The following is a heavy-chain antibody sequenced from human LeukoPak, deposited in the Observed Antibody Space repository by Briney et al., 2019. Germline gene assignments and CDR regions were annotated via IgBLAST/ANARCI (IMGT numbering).Heavy chain of an antibody. CDR2: ITASGVNA. Sequence: GGSPRLSRAASGFTFCRDAMNRGPQAPGKGLEGVSSITASGVNAYYADSVKGRFTISRDNSKNTLYLQMNSLRAEDTAVYYCARAMAVVYSYGKQDYWGQGTLVTVSS. J-gene: IGHJ4*02. CDR1: GFTFCRDA. D-gene: IGHD5-18*01. CDR3: ARAMAVVYSYGKQDY. V-gene: IGHV3-23*01.